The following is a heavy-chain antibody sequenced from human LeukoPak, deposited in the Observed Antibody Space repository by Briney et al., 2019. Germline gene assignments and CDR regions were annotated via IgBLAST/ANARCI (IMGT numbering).Heavy chain of an antibody. V-gene: IGHV3-21*01. Sequence: GGSLRLSCAASGFTFSSYSMNWVRQAPGKGLEGVSSISSSSSYIYYADSVKGRFTISRDNAKNSLYLQMNSLRAEDTAVYYCARDAVAGTLRYYYYMDVWGKGTTVTVSS. J-gene: IGHJ6*03. CDR3: ARDAVAGTLRYYYYMDV. CDR2: ISSSSSYI. CDR1: GFTFSSYS. D-gene: IGHD6-19*01.